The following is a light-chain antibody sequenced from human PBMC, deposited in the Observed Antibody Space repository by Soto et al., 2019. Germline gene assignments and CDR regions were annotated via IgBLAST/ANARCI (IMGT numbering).Light chain of an antibody. CDR2: GAS. Sequence: EIVLTQSPGTLSLSPGERATLSCRASQSVTSSYLTWYQQKPGQAPRLLIYGASTRAAGIPDRFSGSGSGTDFTLTIRSLEPEDFAVYYCKQYGKLPITFGQGTRLEIK. CDR3: KQYGKLPIT. V-gene: IGKV3-20*01. CDR1: QSVTSSY. J-gene: IGKJ5*01.